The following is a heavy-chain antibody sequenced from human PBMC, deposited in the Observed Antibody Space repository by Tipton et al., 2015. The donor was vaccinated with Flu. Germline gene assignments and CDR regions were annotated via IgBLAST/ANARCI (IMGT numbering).Heavy chain of an antibody. V-gene: IGHV4-31*03. CDR2: IYYSGST. Sequence: TLSLTCTVSGGSISSGGYYWSWIRQHPGKGLEWIGYIYYSGSTYYNPSLKSRVTISVDTSKNQFSLKLSSVTAADTAVYYCARDPGTAMVKGTDYYYGMAVWGQGTTVTVSS. D-gene: IGHD5-18*01. J-gene: IGHJ6*02. CDR1: GGSISSGGYY. CDR3: ARDPGTAMVKGTDYYYGMAV.